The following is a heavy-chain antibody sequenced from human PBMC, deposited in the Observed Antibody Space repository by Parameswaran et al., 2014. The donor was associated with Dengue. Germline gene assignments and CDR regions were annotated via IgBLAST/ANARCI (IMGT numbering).Heavy chain of an antibody. D-gene: IGHD5-24*01. CDR2: ISISSTYF. V-gene: IGHV3-21*01. J-gene: IGHJ4*02. Sequence: WIRQPPGKGLEWVSSISISSTYFYYADSVKGRFTISRDNAKNSLYLQMNSLRADDTAIYYCARMALEGGLDYWGQGTLVTVSS. CDR3: ARMALEGGLDY.